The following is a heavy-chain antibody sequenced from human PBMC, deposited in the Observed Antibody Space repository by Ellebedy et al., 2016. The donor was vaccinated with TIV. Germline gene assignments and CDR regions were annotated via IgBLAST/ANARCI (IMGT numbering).Heavy chain of an antibody. CDR2: IIPLLDIP. J-gene: IGHJ3*02. CDR3: ARDCIDLHRSGWQGDFDI. Sequence: SVKVSCXASGGTFSTYVITWVRQAPGQGLEWMGRIIPLLDIPIYAQSFQGRVTMTSDTSTSTVYMELSSLRSEDTAVYYCARDCIDLHRSGWQGDFDIWGQGTMVTVSS. V-gene: IGHV1-69*04. D-gene: IGHD6-19*01. CDR1: GGTFSTYV.